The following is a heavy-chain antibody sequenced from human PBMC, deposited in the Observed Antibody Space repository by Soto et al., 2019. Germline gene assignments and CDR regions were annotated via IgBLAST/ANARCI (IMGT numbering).Heavy chain of an antibody. D-gene: IGHD3-10*01. V-gene: IGHV5-10-1*01. CDR2: IDPSDSYT. J-gene: IGHJ6*02. CDR3: ASSIWFGAHYYGMDV. Sequence: PGESLKISCKGSGYSFTSDWISWVRQMPGKGLEWMGRIDPSDSYTNYSPSFQGHVTISADKSISTAYLQWSSLKASDTAMYYCASSIWFGAHYYGMDVWGQGTTVTVSS. CDR1: GYSFTSDW.